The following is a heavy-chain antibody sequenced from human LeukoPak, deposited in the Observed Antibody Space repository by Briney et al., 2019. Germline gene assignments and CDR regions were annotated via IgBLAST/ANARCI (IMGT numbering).Heavy chain of an antibody. D-gene: IGHD6-13*01. Sequence: GGSLRLSCAASGFTVSFNYMNWVRQPPAKGLEWVSVIYSGGNTYYADSVKGRFTISRHNSEDTVYLQMNSLRPEDTAVYYCARGAVSTIWDTWFDPWGQGALVTASS. CDR1: GFTVSFNY. J-gene: IGHJ5*02. CDR3: ARGAVSTIWDTWFDP. V-gene: IGHV3-53*04. CDR2: IYSGGNT.